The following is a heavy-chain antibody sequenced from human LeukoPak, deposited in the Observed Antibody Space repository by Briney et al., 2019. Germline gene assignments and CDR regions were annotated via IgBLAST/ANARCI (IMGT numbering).Heavy chain of an antibody. Sequence: PSETLSLTCSVSGGSINSDYWNWIRQPPGKGLEWIGYIYHIGSTNYNPSLKSRVTISIDKSKKQFSLKLNTVTAADTASYYYARVGGMTTINNAAFEIWGQGTMVTVSS. CDR3: ARVGGMTTINNAAFEI. V-gene: IGHV4-59*01. CDR1: GGSINSDY. D-gene: IGHD5-24*01. J-gene: IGHJ3*02. CDR2: IYHIGST.